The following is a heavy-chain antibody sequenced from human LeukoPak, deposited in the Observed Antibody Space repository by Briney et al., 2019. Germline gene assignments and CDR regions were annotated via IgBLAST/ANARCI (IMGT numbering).Heavy chain of an antibody. CDR3: ARGLQGASHELDL. CDR1: GFTFNEYT. Sequence: PGGSLRLSCAASGFTFNEYTLNWVRQAPGKGPQWVSYISGNGGTTHYADSVEGRFTISRDNAKNSLYLQMNSLRAEDTAVYYCARGLQGASHELDLWGQGTLVTVSS. D-gene: IGHD4/OR15-4a*01. J-gene: IGHJ5*02. V-gene: IGHV3-48*04. CDR2: ISGNGGTT.